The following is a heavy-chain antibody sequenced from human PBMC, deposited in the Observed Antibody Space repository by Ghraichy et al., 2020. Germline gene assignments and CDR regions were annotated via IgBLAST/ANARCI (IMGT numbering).Heavy chain of an antibody. CDR1: GGSISSSSYY. CDR3: ARPTMYSSSPFYFDY. J-gene: IGHJ4*02. Sequence: SETLSLTCTVSGGSISSSSYYWGWIRQPPGKGLEWIGSIYYSGSTYYNPSLKSRVTISVDTSKNQFSLKLSSVTAADTAVYYCARPTMYSSSPFYFDYWGQGTLVTVSS. D-gene: IGHD6-13*01. V-gene: IGHV4-39*01. CDR2: IYYSGST.